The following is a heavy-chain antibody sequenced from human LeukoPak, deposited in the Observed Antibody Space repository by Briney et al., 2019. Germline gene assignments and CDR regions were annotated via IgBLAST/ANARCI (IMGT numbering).Heavy chain of an antibody. Sequence: SETLSLTCTVSGYSISSGYYWGWIRQPPGKGLEWIGSIYHSGSTYYNPSLKSRVTISVDTSKNQFSLKLSSVTAADTAVYYCARPVYSKYVSVDPWGQGTLVTVSS. CDR3: ARPVYSKYVSVDP. D-gene: IGHD4-11*01. V-gene: IGHV4-38-2*02. CDR1: GYSISSGYY. J-gene: IGHJ5*02. CDR2: IYHSGST.